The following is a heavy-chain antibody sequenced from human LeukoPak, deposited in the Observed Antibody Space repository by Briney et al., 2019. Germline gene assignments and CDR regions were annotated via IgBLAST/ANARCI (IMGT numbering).Heavy chain of an antibody. D-gene: IGHD2-2*02. J-gene: IGHJ3*02. CDR2: IIPIFGTA. CDR3: ASPAQYQLLYVHAFDI. Sequence: ASVKVSCKASGGTFSSYAISWVRQAPGQGLEWMGGIIPIFGTANYAQKFQGRVTITTDEFTSTAYMELSSLRSEDTAVYYCASPAQYQLLYVHAFDIWGQGTMVTVSS. V-gene: IGHV1-69*05. CDR1: GGTFSSYA.